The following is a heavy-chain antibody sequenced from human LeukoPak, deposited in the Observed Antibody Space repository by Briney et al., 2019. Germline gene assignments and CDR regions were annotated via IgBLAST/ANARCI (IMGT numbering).Heavy chain of an antibody. CDR1: GITLSNYG. CDR2: ISDSGGRT. CDR3: AKRGVVIRVILVGFHKEAYYFDS. J-gene: IGHJ4*02. Sequence: SGGSLRLYCAVSGITLSNYGMSWLRQAPGKGLEWVAGISDSGGRTKYADSVKGRFTISRDNSKNTLYLQMNSLRAEDTAVYFCAKRGVVIRVILVGFHKEAYYFDSWGQGALVTVSS. V-gene: IGHV3-23*01. D-gene: IGHD3-22*01.